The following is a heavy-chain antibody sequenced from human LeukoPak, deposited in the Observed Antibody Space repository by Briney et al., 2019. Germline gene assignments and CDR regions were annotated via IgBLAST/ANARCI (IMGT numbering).Heavy chain of an antibody. CDR2: IYSGGGT. D-gene: IGHD1-1*01. V-gene: IGHV3-53*01. Sequence: GGSLRLSCAASGFIVSNNYMSWVRQAPGKGLEWVSVIYSGGGTYSADSVKGRFTISRDNSKNTLYFQMNNLRAEDTAVYYCARGIQLTLAAHAFDIWGQGQWSPSLQ. CDR1: GFIVSNNY. CDR3: ARGIQLTLAAHAFDI. J-gene: IGHJ3*02.